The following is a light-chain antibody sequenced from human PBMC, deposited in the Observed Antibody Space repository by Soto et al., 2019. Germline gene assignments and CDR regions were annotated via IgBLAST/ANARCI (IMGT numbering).Light chain of an antibody. CDR3: SSYTTSNTRQIV. V-gene: IGLV2-14*01. CDR1: SSDVDGYNY. CDR2: DVS. Sequence: QSVLTQPASVTGSPGQSITISCTGTSSDVDGYNYVSWYQQHPGKAPKFMIYDVSNRPLGVSNRFSGSKSGNTASLTISGLQAEDEADYYCSSYTTSNTRQIVFGTGTRSPS. J-gene: IGLJ1*01.